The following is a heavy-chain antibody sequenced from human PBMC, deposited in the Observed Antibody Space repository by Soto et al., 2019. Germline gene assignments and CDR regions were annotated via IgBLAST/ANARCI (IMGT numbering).Heavy chain of an antibody. V-gene: IGHV3-33*01. Sequence: LRLSCAASGFTFSSYAMHWVRQAPGKGLEWVAVIWDDGSNQYYADSVKGRFTISRDNSNNTLYLQMNSVRVEDTAVYYCATEEENSGYDFDKWGQGTLVTVSS. J-gene: IGHJ4*02. CDR3: ATEEENSGYDFDK. CDR2: IWDDGSNQ. D-gene: IGHD5-12*01. CDR1: GFTFSSYA.